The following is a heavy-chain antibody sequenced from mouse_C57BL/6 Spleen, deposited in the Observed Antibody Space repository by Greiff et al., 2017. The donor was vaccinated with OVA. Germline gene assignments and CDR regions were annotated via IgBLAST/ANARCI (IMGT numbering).Heavy chain of an antibody. CDR3: ANSNYVY. Sequence: QVQLKQPGAELVKPGASVKLSCKASGYTFTSYWMQWVKQRPGQGLEWIGEIDPSDSYTNYNQKFKGKATLTVDTSSSTAYMQLSSLTSEDSAVYYCANSNYVYWGQGTLVTVSA. D-gene: IGHD2-5*01. J-gene: IGHJ3*01. V-gene: IGHV1-50*01. CDR2: IDPSDSYT. CDR1: GYTFTSYW.